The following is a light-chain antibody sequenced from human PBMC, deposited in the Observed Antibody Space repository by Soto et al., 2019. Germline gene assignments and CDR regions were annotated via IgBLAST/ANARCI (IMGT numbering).Light chain of an antibody. V-gene: IGLV2-23*01. J-gene: IGLJ2*01. CDR3: CSYAGSSTLV. Sequence: QSALTQPASVSGSPGPSITISCTGTSSDVGSYKFVSWYQQHPGKAPKLMLYEGSKRPSGVSNRFSGSKSGNTASLTISGLQAEDEADYYCCSYAGSSTLVFGGGTKLTVL. CDR1: SSDVGSYKF. CDR2: EGS.